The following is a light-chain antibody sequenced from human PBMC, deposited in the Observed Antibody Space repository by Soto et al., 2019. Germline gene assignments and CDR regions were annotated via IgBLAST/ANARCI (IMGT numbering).Light chain of an antibody. CDR1: QGISNY. CDR3: QKYRRAPRT. V-gene: IGKV1-27*01. CDR2: AAS. Sequence: DIQMTQSPSSLSASVGDRVTITCRASQGISNYLAWYQQKPGKVPKLLIYAASTLQSGVPSRFSGSGSGTDFTLTIRRLQPEDVATYYCQKYRRAPRTFGQGTKVEIK. J-gene: IGKJ1*01.